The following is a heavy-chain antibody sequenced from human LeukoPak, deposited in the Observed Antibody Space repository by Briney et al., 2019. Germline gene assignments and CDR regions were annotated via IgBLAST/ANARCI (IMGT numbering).Heavy chain of an antibody. CDR2: ISSSGSTI. V-gene: IGHV3-48*03. CDR3: TTYADSGPSKD. Sequence: PGGSLRLSCAASGFTFSSYEVNWVRQAPGKGLEWVSYISSSGSTIYYADSVKGRFTISRDNAKNSLYLQMNSLSAEDTAMYYCTTYADSGPSKDWGQGTLVTVSS. J-gene: IGHJ4*02. D-gene: IGHD1-26*01. CDR1: GFTFSSYE.